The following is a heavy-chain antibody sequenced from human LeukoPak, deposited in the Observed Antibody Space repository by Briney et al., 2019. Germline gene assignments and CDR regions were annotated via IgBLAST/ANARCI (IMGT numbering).Heavy chain of an antibody. D-gene: IGHD2-15*01. J-gene: IGHJ4*02. V-gene: IGHV1-18*01. CDR3: GRGPYRSGATCYSQYFDY. Sequence: ASVKVSCKASGYTFITYGISWVRQAPGQGLEWMGWISAYNGDTKYSQKLQGRVTMTTDTSTSTAYMELRSLRSDDTAVYYCGRGPYRSGATCYSQYFDYWGQGTLVTVSS. CDR2: ISAYNGDT. CDR1: GYTFITYG.